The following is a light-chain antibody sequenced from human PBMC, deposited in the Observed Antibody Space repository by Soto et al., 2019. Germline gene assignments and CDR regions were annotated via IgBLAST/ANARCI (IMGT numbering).Light chain of an antibody. J-gene: IGKJ5*01. CDR2: GAS. CDR1: QSVSRR. CDR3: QHYGGSPIT. V-gene: IGKV3-20*01. Sequence: EIVLTQSPVTLSLSPGGRATLSCRASQSVSRRLAWYQHRPGQSPTLLISGASMRASGVPVRFSGSGSGTDFTLTISRLEPEDFAVYYCQHYGGSPITFGLGTRLEIK.